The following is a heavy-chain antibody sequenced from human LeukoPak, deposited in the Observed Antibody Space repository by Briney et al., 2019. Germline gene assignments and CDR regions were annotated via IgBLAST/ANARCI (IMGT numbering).Heavy chain of an antibody. V-gene: IGHV1-18*04. J-gene: IGHJ4*02. CDR1: GYTFTGYY. Sequence: ASVKVSCKASGYTFTGYYMHWVRQAPGQGLEWMGWISAYNGNTNYAQKLQGRVTMTTDTSTSTAYMELRSLRSDDTAVYYCARVLAYCGGDCYSLRYYFDYWGQGTLVTVSS. CDR2: ISAYNGNT. D-gene: IGHD2-21*02. CDR3: ARVLAYCGGDCYSLRYYFDY.